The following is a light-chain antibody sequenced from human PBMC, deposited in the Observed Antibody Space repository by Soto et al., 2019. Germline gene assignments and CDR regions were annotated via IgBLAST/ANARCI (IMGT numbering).Light chain of an antibody. CDR3: HQYYSLTPPWT. J-gene: IGKJ1*01. CDR1: QSLLYSANKKNY. Sequence: DIVMTQSPDSLAVALGETAAINCKSSQSLLYSANKKNYLAWYQQKPGQPPKLLFYWASTRESGVPDRFNGGGSGTDFTLTISSLQAEDVAVYYFHQYYSLTPPWTFGQGTKVEI. CDR2: WAS. V-gene: IGKV4-1*01.